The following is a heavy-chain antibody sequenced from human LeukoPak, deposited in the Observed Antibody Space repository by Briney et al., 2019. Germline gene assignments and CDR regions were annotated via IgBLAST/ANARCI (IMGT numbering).Heavy chain of an antibody. V-gene: IGHV3-21*01. CDR2: INSSSTYI. Sequence: GGSLRLSCAASGFTFSSYSMNWVRQAPGNGLEWVSSINSSSTYIYYADSVKGRFTISRDNAKNSLYLQMNSLRAEDTAVYYCARDYCRSARCYNVDYWGQGSLVTVSS. CDR1: GFTFSSYS. J-gene: IGHJ4*02. CDR3: ARDYCRSARCYNVDY. D-gene: IGHD2-2*02.